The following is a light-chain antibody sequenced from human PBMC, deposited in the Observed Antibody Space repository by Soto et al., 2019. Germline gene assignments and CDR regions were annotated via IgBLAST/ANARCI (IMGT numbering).Light chain of an antibody. Sequence: EIVMTQSPATLSVSPGERATLACRASQSVNSKLAWYQQKPGQAPRLLIYGASTRASGVPARFSGSGSGTDFILTISSRQSEDSAVYYCQQHTDWPPITFGQGTRLEIK. CDR3: QQHTDWPPIT. CDR2: GAS. CDR1: QSVNSK. V-gene: IGKV3-15*01. J-gene: IGKJ5*01.